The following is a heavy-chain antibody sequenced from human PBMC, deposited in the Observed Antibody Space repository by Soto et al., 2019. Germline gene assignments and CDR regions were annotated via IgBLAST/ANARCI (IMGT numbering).Heavy chain of an antibody. Sequence: PSQTLSPPCAISGDSVSSNSSACNCIRQSPSRGLEWLGRTYYRSKWYNHYAVSVKSRITVNPDTSKNQFSLQLNSVTPEGTAVYYCARSGPGGYIDYWGQGTLVTVSS. CDR1: GDSVSSNSSA. D-gene: IGHD3-22*01. CDR2: TYYRSKWYN. V-gene: IGHV6-1*01. CDR3: ARSGPGGYIDY. J-gene: IGHJ4*02.